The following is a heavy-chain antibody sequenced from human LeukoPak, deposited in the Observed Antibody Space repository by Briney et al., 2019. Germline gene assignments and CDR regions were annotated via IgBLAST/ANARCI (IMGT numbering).Heavy chain of an antibody. D-gene: IGHD5-12*01. CDR1: GGTFSSYA. Sequence: SVKVSCKATGGTFSSYAISWVRQAPGQGLEWMGGIIPIFGTANYAQKFQGRVTITADKSTSTAYMELSSLRSEDTAVYYCARGDDSGYDSDFDYWGQGTLVTVSS. J-gene: IGHJ4*02. CDR2: IIPIFGTA. V-gene: IGHV1-69*06. CDR3: ARGDDSGYDSDFDY.